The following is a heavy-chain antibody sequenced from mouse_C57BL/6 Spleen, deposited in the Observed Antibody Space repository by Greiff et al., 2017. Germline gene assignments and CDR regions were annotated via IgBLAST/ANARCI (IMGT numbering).Heavy chain of an antibody. CDR3: ARYGSSYGGFAY. CDR2: IDPTSGGT. CDR1: GYTFTSYW. J-gene: IGHJ3*01. V-gene: IGHV1-72*01. D-gene: IGHD1-1*01. Sequence: QVQLQQPGAELVKPVASVKLSCKASGYTFTSYWMHWVKQRPGRGLEWIGRIDPTSGGTKYNEKFKSKATLTVDKPSSPAYMQLSSLTSEDSAVYYCARYGSSYGGFAYWGQGTLVTVSA.